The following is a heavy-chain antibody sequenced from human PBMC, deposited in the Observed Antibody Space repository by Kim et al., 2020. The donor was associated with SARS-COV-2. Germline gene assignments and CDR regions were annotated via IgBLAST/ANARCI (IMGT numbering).Heavy chain of an antibody. Sequence: GGSLRLSCAASGFTFGDYAMHWVRQAPGKGLEWVSGISWNSGSIGYADSVKGPFTISRDNAKNSLYLQMNSLRAEDTALYYCARATDSSDYYLPDYWGQGTLVTVSS. CDR3: ARATDSSDYYLPDY. CDR2: ISWNSGSI. V-gene: IGHV3-9*01. D-gene: IGHD3-22*01. CDR1: GFTFGDYA. J-gene: IGHJ4*02.